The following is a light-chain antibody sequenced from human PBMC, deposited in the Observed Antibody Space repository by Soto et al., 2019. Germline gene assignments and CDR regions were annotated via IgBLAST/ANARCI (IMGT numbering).Light chain of an antibody. CDR3: QQYNNWPPYT. Sequence: EIVMTQSPATLSVSPGERATLSCRASQRVNSNLAWYQQKPGQAPRLLIYGASTRATGIPARFSGSGSGTEFTLTISILQSEDFAFYYCQQYNNWPPYTFGQGTKLEIK. V-gene: IGKV3-15*01. CDR1: QRVNSN. J-gene: IGKJ2*01. CDR2: GAS.